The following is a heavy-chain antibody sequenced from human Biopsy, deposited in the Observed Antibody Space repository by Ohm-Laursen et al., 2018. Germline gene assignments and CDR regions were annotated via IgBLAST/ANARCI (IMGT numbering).Heavy chain of an antibody. CDR1: GVSISSYF. CDR3: ARGNDVMVTGPYFFDY. CDR2: IYYSGST. J-gene: IGHJ4*02. D-gene: IGHD2-21*02. V-gene: IGHV4-59*07. Sequence: SDTLSLTCAVSGVSISSYFWNWIRQPPGKGLEWIGDIYYSGSTKYNPSLKSRVTISVDMSKSQLSLKLTSVTTADTAVYYCARGNDVMVTGPYFFDYWGQGTLVIVSS.